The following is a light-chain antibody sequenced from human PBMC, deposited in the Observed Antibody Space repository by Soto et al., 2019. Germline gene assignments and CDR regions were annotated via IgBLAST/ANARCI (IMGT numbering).Light chain of an antibody. CDR3: QQYNSYSRT. J-gene: IGKJ1*01. CDR2: DAY. CDR1: HDIGNS. V-gene: IGKV1-33*01. Sequence: GDRVTITCQASHDIGNSLNWYQDKPGQAPKLVIYDAYNLETGVPSTFSGNGYGTDFTFTISSLRPEDIATYYCQQYNSYSRTFGQ.